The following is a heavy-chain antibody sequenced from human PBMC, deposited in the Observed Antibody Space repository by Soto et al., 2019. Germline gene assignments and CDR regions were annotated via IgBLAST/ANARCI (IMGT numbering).Heavy chain of an antibody. CDR1: GGSISSADYY. Sequence: QVQLQESGPGLVKPSQTLSLTCTVSGGSISSADYYWSWIRQPPGKGLEWIGYFHSSGATYKDPSLRIRFTISVDTSKNQISLKLDSVPAADTAVYYCASIWFGDFDYWGHGTLVTVSS. CDR2: FHSSGAT. CDR3: ASIWFGDFDY. V-gene: IGHV4-30-4*01. J-gene: IGHJ4*01. D-gene: IGHD3-10*01.